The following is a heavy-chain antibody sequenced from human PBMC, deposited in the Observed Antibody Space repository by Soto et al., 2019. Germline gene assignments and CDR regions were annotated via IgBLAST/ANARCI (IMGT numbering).Heavy chain of an antibody. V-gene: IGHV4-39*07. J-gene: IGHJ3*02. CDR2: IYYSGST. D-gene: IGHD2-2*01. CDR1: GGSISSSSYY. Sequence: SETLSLTCTVSGGSISSSSYYWGWIRQPPGKGLEWIGSIYYSGSTNYNPSLKSRVTISVDTSKNQFSLKLSSVTAADTAVYYCARRTPPDGDAFDIWGQGTMVTVSS. CDR3: ARRTPPDGDAFDI.